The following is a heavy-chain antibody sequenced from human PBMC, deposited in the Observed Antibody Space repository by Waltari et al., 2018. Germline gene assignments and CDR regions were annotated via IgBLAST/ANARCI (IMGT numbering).Heavy chain of an antibody. CDR3: ARLVGSYYFHMDV. V-gene: IGHV4-39*07. J-gene: IGHJ6*03. D-gene: IGHD2-8*02. CDR1: GGSITSIAYY. CDR2: IYYSGSA. Sequence: QLQLQESGPGLLKPSETLSLTCSVSGGSITSIAYYWGWIRQPPGKGLEWIGSIYYSGSASYNPSVKNRVTISVDTTKNQFSLRLYSVTAADTAVYYCARLVGSYYFHMDVWGKGTTVVISS.